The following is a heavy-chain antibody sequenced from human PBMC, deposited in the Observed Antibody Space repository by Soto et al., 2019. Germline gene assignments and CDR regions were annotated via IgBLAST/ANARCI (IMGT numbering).Heavy chain of an antibody. CDR2: IIPIFDVP. V-gene: IGHV1-69*02. Sequence: QVQLVQSGAEVKKPGSSVKVSCKSSVASFTSYTFSWVRQAPGQGLEWLGRIIPIFDVPNYAQDFQGRVTITADKSTTTAYMELSSLRSDDTAVYYFAAASCAGDCSNLGWYFNFWCQGTLVTVSS. D-gene: IGHD2-21*02. CDR1: VASFTSYT. CDR3: AAASCAGDCSNLGWYFNF. J-gene: IGHJ4*02.